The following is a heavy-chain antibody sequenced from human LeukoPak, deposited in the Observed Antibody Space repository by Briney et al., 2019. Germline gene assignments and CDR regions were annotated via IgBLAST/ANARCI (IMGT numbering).Heavy chain of an antibody. Sequence: GASVKVSCKASGGTFSSYAISWVRQAPGQGLEWMGRIIPILGIANYAQKFQGRVTITADKSTSTAYMELSSLRSEDTAVYYCARDPLAVVRGVITPYYYYGMDVWGQGTTVTVSS. CDR2: IIPILGIA. J-gene: IGHJ6*02. V-gene: IGHV1-69*04. CDR3: ARDPLAVVRGVITPYYYYGMDV. CDR1: GGTFSSYA. D-gene: IGHD3-10*01.